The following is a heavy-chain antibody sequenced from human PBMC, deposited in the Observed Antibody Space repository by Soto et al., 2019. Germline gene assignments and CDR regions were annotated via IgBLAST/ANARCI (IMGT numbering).Heavy chain of an antibody. V-gene: IGHV1-69*13. CDR2: IIPIFGTA. D-gene: IGHD3-10*01. CDR1: GGTFSSYA. CDR3: ARGVAVGPRLYYLDY. J-gene: IGHJ4*02. Sequence: RASVKVSCKASGGTFSSYAISWVRQAPGQGLEWMGGIIPIFGTANYAQKFQGRVTITADESTSTAYMELSSLRSEDTAVYYCARGVAVGPRLYYLDYWGQGTLVTVSS.